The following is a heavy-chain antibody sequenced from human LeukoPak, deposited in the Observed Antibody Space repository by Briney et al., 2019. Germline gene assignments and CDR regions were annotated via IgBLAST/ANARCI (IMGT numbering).Heavy chain of an antibody. V-gene: IGHV1-69*05. CDR2: IIPIFGTA. J-gene: IGHJ6*03. CDR3: ARHLEVGATYYYMDV. Sequence: GASVKVSCKASGGTFSSYAISWVRQAPGQGLEWMGGIIPIFGTANYAQKFQGRVTITTDESTSTAYMELSSLRSEDTAVYYRARHLEVGATYYYMDVWGKGTTVTVSS. D-gene: IGHD1-26*01. CDR1: GGTFSSYA.